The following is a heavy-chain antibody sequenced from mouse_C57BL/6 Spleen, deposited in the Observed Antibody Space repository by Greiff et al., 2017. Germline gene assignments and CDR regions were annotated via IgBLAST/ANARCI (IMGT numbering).Heavy chain of an antibody. J-gene: IGHJ4*01. CDR2: IWRGGST. V-gene: IGHV2-5*01. CDR3: TYYYGSSTDYAMDY. CDR1: GFSLTSYG. D-gene: IGHD1-1*01. Sequence: QVQLKESGPGLVQPSQSLSITCTVSGFSLTSYGVHWVRQSPGKGLEWLGVIWRGGSTDYNAAFMSRLSITKDNSKSQVFFKMNSLQADDTAIYYCTYYYGSSTDYAMDYWGQGTSVTVSS.